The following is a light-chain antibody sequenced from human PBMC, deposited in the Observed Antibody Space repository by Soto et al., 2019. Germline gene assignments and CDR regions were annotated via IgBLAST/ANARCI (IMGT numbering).Light chain of an antibody. J-gene: IGKJ2*01. Sequence: ILLTQSPATLSVSPGEGATLSCRASQSVGNNLAWYQQKPGQAPRLLIKTASTRATGIPARFSGSGSGTEFTLTISSLQSEDSAVYYCQQYKKYYTFGQGTKLEIK. V-gene: IGKV3-15*01. CDR1: QSVGNN. CDR2: TAS. CDR3: QQYKKYYT.